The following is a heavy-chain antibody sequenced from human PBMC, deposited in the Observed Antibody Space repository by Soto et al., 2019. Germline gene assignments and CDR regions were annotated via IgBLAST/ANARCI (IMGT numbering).Heavy chain of an antibody. Sequence: LSLTCTVSGGSISSSSYYWGWIRQPPGKGLEWIGSIYYSGSTYYNPSLKSRVTISVDTSKNQFSLKLSSVTAADTAVYYCARRGTSNSYYYYYYGMDVWGQGTTVTVSS. V-gene: IGHV4-39*01. CDR1: GGSISSSSYY. CDR2: IYYSGST. D-gene: IGHD1-1*01. J-gene: IGHJ6*02. CDR3: ARRGTSNSYYYYYYGMDV.